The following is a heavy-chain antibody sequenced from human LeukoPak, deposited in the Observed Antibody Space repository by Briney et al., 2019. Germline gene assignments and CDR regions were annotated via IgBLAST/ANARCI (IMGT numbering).Heavy chain of an antibody. CDR1: GYTFTSYG. CDR2: MNPNSGNT. CDR3: ARAAEDSSGYYLYDFDY. Sequence: ASVKVSCKASGYTFTSYGINWVRQATGQGLEWMGWMNPNSGNTSYAQKFQGRVSITRNTSISTAYMELSSLRSEDTAVYYCARAAEDSSGYYLYDFDYWGQGTLVTVSS. V-gene: IGHV1-8*03. D-gene: IGHD3-22*01. J-gene: IGHJ4*02.